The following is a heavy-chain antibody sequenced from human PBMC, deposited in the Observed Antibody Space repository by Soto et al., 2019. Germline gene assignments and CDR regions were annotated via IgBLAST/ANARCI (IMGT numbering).Heavy chain of an antibody. CDR2: IYYSGST. CDR1: GGSISSYC. V-gene: IGHV4-59*01. Sequence: KTXETLALTCTVAGGSISSYCWSWIRQPPGKGLDWIGYIYYSGSTNYNPSLKSRVTISVDTSKNQFSLKLSSVTAADTAVYYCARVGGYSYGYRAPFDYWGQGPLVTVSS. J-gene: IGHJ4*02. D-gene: IGHD5-18*01. CDR3: ARVGGYSYGYRAPFDY.